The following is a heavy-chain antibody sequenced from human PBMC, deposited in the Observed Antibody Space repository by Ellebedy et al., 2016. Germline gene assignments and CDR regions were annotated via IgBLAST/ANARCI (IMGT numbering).Heavy chain of an antibody. D-gene: IGHD6-19*01. J-gene: IGHJ4*02. CDR1: GGSISSYY. Sequence: SETLSLXCTVSGGSISSYYWSWIRQPPGKGLEWIGYIYYSGSTNYNPSLKSRVTISVDTSKNQFSLKLSSVTAADTAVYYCARGHSSGWYYFDYWGQGTLVTVSS. CDR3: ARGHSSGWYYFDY. V-gene: IGHV4-59*01. CDR2: IYYSGST.